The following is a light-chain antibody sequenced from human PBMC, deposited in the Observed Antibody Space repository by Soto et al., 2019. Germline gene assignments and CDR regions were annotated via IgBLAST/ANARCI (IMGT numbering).Light chain of an antibody. CDR3: QQYDRSPRT. CDR1: QSLRSY. J-gene: IGKJ1*01. CDR2: GAS. V-gene: IGKV3-20*01. Sequence: EVVLTQSPGTLSLSPGDRAALSCRASQSLRSYLAWYQQKPGQAPRLLIYGASTRLTGIPDRFIGSGSGTDFTLTISRLEPEDFAAYYCQQYDRSPRTFGQGTKVEIK.